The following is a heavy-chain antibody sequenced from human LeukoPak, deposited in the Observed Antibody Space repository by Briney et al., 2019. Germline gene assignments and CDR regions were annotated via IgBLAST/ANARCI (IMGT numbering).Heavy chain of an antibody. J-gene: IGHJ4*02. CDR3: ARGPDYFDY. CDR2: TRNKANSYTT. CDR1: GFTFSDHY. V-gene: IGHV3-72*01. Sequence: GGSLRLSCAASGFTFSDHYMDWVRQAPGKGLEWVGRTRNKANSYTTEYAASVKGRFTISRDDSKNSLYLQMNSLKTEDTAVYYCARGPDYFDYSGQGTLVTVSS.